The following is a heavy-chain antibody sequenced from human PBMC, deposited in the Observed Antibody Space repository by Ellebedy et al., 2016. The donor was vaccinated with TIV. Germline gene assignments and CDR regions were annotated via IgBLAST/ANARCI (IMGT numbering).Heavy chain of an antibody. CDR1: GGSIRSYY. V-gene: IGHV4-59*01. CDR3: ARTNGEFDY. Sequence: GSLRLSCTVSGGSIRSYYWSWIRQPPGKGLEWIGYIYYSGSTNYNPSLKSRVTISVDTSKNQFSLKLSSVTAADTAVYYCARTNGEFDYWGQGTLVTV. CDR2: IYYSGST. D-gene: IGHD2-8*01. J-gene: IGHJ4*02.